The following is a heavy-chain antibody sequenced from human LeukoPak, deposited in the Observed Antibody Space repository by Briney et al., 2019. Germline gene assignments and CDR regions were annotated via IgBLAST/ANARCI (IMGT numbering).Heavy chain of an antibody. J-gene: IGHJ4*02. CDR2: ISSSGSTI. Sequence: GGSLRLSCAASGFTFSRYEMNWVRQAPGKGLEWVSYISSSGSTIYYADSVKGRFTISRDNAKNSLYLQMNSLRAEDTAVYYCARAGGSRHYFDYWGQGTLVTVSS. CDR3: ARAGGSRHYFDY. CDR1: GFTFSRYE. V-gene: IGHV3-48*03. D-gene: IGHD1-26*01.